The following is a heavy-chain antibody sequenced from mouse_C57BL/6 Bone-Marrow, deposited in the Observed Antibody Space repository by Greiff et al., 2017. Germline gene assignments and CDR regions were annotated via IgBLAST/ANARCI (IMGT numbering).Heavy chain of an antibody. CDR2: IDPSDSYT. V-gene: IGHV1-69*01. Sequence: QVQLQQPGAELVMPGASVKLSCKASGYTFTSYWMHWVKQRPGQGLEWIGEIDPSDSYTNYNQKFKGKSTLTVDKSSSTAYMQLSSLTSEDSAVYYCAREDYYGSSSYWGQGTTLTVAS. J-gene: IGHJ2*01. CDR1: GYTFTSYW. CDR3: AREDYYGSSSY. D-gene: IGHD1-1*01.